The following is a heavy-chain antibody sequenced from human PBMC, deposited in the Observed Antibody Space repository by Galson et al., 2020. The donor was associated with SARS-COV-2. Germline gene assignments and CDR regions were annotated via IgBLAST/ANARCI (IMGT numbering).Heavy chain of an antibody. J-gene: IGHJ4*02. V-gene: IGHV3-23*01. Sequence: GESLKISCAASGFTFSSYAMSWVRQAPGKGLEWVSAISGSGGSTYYADSVKGRFTISRDNSKNTLYLQMNSLRAEDTAVYYCAKDIRRTTVTLGDYWGQGTLVTVSS. CDR2: ISGSGGST. CDR1: GFTFSSYA. D-gene: IGHD4-17*01. CDR3: AKDIRRTTVTLGDY.